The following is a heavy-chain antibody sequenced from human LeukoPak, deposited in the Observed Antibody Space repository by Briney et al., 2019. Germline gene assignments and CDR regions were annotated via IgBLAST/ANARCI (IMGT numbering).Heavy chain of an antibody. CDR2: ISSGGNTK. J-gene: IGHJ4*02. D-gene: IGHD4-23*01. Sequence: GGSLRLSCAASGFTFSSYNMNWVRQAPGKGLEWVSYISSGGNTKNYADSVKGRFTISRDNAKNSLYLQMNSLRAEDTSVYYCARELSTVVDCWGQGTLVTVSS. V-gene: IGHV3-48*03. CDR1: GFTFSSYN. CDR3: ARELSTVVDC.